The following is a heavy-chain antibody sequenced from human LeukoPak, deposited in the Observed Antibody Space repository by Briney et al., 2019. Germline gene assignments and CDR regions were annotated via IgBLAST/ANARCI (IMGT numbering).Heavy chain of an antibody. CDR2: IRSKVFGGTT. J-gene: IGHJ4*02. D-gene: IGHD2-15*01. V-gene: IGHV3-49*04. CDR1: GFTFGDYA. Sequence: GGSLRLSCTASGFTFGDYAMGWVRQAPGKGLEWVGFIRSKVFGGTTEYAASVKGRFTISRDDSKSIAYLQMNSLKTEDTAVYYCTRDAPYCSGGSCVDYWGQGTLVTVSS. CDR3: TRDAPYCSGGSCVDY.